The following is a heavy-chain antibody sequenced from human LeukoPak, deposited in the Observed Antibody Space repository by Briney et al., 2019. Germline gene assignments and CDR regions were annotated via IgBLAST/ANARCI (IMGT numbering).Heavy chain of an antibody. CDR3: ARDGDYYYGMDV. J-gene: IGHJ6*02. D-gene: IGHD3-10*01. CDR2: IIPILGIA. Sequence: GASVKVSCKASGGTFSSYAISWVRQAPGQRLEWMGRIIPILGIANYAQKFQGRVTITADKSTSTAYMELSSLRSEDTAVYYCARDGDYYYGMDVWGQGTTVTVSS. CDR1: GGTFSSYA. V-gene: IGHV1-69*04.